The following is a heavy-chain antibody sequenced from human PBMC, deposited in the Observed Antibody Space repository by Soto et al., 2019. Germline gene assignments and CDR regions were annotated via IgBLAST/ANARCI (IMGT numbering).Heavy chain of an antibody. V-gene: IGHV4-59*08. J-gene: IGHJ4*02. CDR2: IYYSGST. CDR3: ARVCSRVMDY. Sequence: SETLSLTCTVSGGSISSYYWSWIRQPPGKGLEWIGYIYYSGSTNYTPSLKSRVTISVDTSKNQFSLKLSSVTAADTAVYYWARVCSRVMDYWGQGTLVTVSS. D-gene: IGHD6-13*01. CDR1: GGSISSYY.